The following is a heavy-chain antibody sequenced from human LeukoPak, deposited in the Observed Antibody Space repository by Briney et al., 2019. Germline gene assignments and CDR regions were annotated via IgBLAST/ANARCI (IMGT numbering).Heavy chain of an antibody. CDR3: AKDPDSSGWYFGAGVFDY. Sequence: GGSLRLSCAASGFTFSSYAMSWVRQAPGKGLEWVSAISGSGGSTYYADSVKGRFTISRDNSKNTLYLQMNSLRAEDTAVYYCAKDPDSSGWYFGAGVFDYWGQGTLVTVPS. CDR1: GFTFSSYA. D-gene: IGHD6-19*01. CDR2: ISGSGGST. V-gene: IGHV3-23*01. J-gene: IGHJ4*02.